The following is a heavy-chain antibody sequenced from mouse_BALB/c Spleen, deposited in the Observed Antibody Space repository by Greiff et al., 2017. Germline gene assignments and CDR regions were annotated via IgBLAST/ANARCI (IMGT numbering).Heavy chain of an antibody. CDR3: ARGEPYYAMDY. CDR2: VNPYNGGT. CDR1: GYTFTDYY. J-gene: IGHJ4*01. V-gene: IGHV1-19*01. Sequence: VQLKESGPELVKPGASVKMSCKASGYTFTDYYMDWVKQSHGESFEWIGRVNPYNGGTSYNQKFKGKATLTVDKSSSTAYMELNSLTSEDSAVYYCARGEPYYAMDYWGQGTSVTGSS.